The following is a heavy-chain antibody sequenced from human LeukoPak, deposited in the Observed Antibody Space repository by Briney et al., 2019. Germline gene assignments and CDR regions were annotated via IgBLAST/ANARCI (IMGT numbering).Heavy chain of an antibody. CDR2: ISGSGSSGGST. V-gene: IGHV3-23*01. CDR1: GFTFSSYA. J-gene: IGHJ4*02. CDR3: ARQPFIVVPTDS. D-gene: IGHD3-22*01. Sequence: GGSLRLSCVASGFTFSSYAMSWVRQAPGKGLEWVSAISGSGSSGGSTYYADSVKGRFTISRDNAKNSVHLQMNSLRAEDTAVYYCARQPFIVVPTDSWGQGTLVTVSS.